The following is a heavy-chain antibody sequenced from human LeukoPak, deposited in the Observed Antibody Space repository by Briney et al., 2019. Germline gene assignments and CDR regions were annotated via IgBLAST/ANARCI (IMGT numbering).Heavy chain of an antibody. V-gene: IGHV1-2*02. J-gene: IGHJ4*02. CDR3: AREFLDYYDSPFDY. Sequence: ASVKVSCKASGYTFTGYYMHWVRQAPGRGLEWMGWINPNSGGTNYAQKFQGRVTMTRDTSISTAYMELSRLRSDDTAVYYCAREFLDYYDSPFDYWGQGTLVTVSS. CDR1: GYTFTGYY. D-gene: IGHD3-22*01. CDR2: INPNSGGT.